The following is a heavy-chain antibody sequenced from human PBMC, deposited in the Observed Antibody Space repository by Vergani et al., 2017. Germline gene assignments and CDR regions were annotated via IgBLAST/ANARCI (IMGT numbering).Heavy chain of an antibody. CDR1: GFTVSSNY. CDR2: ISYDGSNK. D-gene: IGHD5/OR15-5a*01. V-gene: IGHV3-30*18. J-gene: IGHJ6*02. CDR3: AKGKIVSSIKYYYGMDV. Sequence: VQLVESGGGLVQPGGSLRLSCAASGFTVSSNYMSWVRQAPGKGLEGVAVISYDGSNKYYADSVKGRFTISRDNSKNTLDLQMNSLRAEDTAVYYCAKGKIVSSIKYYYGMDVWGQGTTVTVSS.